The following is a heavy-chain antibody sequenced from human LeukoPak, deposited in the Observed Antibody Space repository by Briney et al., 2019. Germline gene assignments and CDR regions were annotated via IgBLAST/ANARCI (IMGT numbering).Heavy chain of an antibody. J-gene: IGHJ6*03. Sequence: SETLSLTCTVSGGSISSYYWNWIRQPPGKGLEWIGYIYYSGRTNYNPSLKSRVTISVDTSKNQFSLKLSSVTAADTAVYYCAKAPFYYYYMDVWGKGTTVTVSS. CDR2: IYYSGRT. CDR3: AKAPFYYYYMDV. V-gene: IGHV4-59*08. CDR1: GGSISSYY.